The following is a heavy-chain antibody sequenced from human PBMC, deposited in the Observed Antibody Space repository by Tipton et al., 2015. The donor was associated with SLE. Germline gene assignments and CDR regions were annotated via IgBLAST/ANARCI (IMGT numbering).Heavy chain of an antibody. CDR2: IYDSKST. CDR1: GGSISSSNW. Sequence: TLSLTCAVSGGSISSSNWWSWVRQPPGKGLEWIGYIYDSKSTYYNPSLKSRLTMSADTSKNQISLKLSSVSAADTAVYYCVRGPKDVWGQGTTVTVSS. V-gene: IGHV4-4*02. CDR3: VRGPKDV. J-gene: IGHJ6*02.